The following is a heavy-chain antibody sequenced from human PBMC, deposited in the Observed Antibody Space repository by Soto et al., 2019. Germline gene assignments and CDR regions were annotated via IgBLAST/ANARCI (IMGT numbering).Heavy chain of an antibody. Sequence: QVQLVQSGAEVKKPGSSVKVSCKASGGTFSRYTINWVRQAPGQGLEWMGRIIPIAAIANYTQKFQGRVTITVXXXSXXAYMAVSSRRSGDTAVYYCASGLTIVRGAPSRFGPWGQGALVTVSS. V-gene: IGHV1-69*02. CDR1: GGTFSRYT. CDR3: ASGLTIVRGAPSRFGP. J-gene: IGHJ5*02. D-gene: IGHD3-10*01. CDR2: IIPIAAIA.